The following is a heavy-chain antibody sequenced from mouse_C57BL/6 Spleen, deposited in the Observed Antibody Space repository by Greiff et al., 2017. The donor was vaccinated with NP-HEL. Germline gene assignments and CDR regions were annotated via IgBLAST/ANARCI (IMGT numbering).Heavy chain of an antibody. CDR1: GYTFTSYW. V-gene: IGHV1-74*01. Sequence: VQLQQSGAELVKPGASVKVSCKASGYTFTSYWMHWVKQRPGQGLEWIGRIHPSDSDTNYNQKFKGKATLTVDKSSSTAYMQLSSLTSADSAVYYCAFIYDGYYGGFAYWGQGTLVTVSA. D-gene: IGHD2-3*01. J-gene: IGHJ3*01. CDR2: IHPSDSDT. CDR3: AFIYDGYYGGFAY.